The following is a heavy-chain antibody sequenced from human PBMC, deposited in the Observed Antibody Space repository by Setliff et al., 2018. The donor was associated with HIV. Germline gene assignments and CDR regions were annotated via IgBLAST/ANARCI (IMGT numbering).Heavy chain of an antibody. V-gene: IGHV4-61*05. CDR3: ARLAMRGVIGDPNWFDP. Sequence: PSETLSLTCTVSSGSISSTTHYWGWVRQPPGKGLEWIGHIYTSGSTNYNSSLKSRLTISVDTSKNQVSLKLTSVTAADTGVYYCARLAMRGVIGDPNWFDPWGQGTLVTVSS. CDR2: IYTSGST. J-gene: IGHJ5*02. D-gene: IGHD3-16*02. CDR1: SGSISSTTHY.